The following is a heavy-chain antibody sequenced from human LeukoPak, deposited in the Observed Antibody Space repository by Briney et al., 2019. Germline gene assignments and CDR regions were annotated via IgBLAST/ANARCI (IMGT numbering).Heavy chain of an antibody. CDR3: ARYDSSGYYYGGCFDY. V-gene: IGHV4-39*01. CDR1: GGSISSSSYY. J-gene: IGHJ4*02. D-gene: IGHD3-22*01. Sequence: SETLSLTCTVSGGSISSSSYYWGWIRQPPGEGLEWIGSIYYSGSTYYTPSLKSRVTISVDTSKNQFSLKLSSVTAADMAVYYCARYDSSGYYYGGCFDYWGQGTLVTVSP. CDR2: IYYSGST.